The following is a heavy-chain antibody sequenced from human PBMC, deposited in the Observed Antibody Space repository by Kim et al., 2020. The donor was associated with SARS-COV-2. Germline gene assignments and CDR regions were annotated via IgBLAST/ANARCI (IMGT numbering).Heavy chain of an antibody. CDR1: GFTFSSYA. Sequence: GSLRLSCAASGFTFSSYAMSWVRQAPGKGLEWVSDISSSGGSTYYADSVRGRFTISRDNSKNTVYLQMSSLRADDTAVYYCAKERRYCSGGACPPRIDYWGQGTLVTVSS. V-gene: IGHV3-23*01. J-gene: IGHJ4*02. D-gene: IGHD2-15*01. CDR3: AKERRYCSGGACPPRIDY. CDR2: ISSSGGST.